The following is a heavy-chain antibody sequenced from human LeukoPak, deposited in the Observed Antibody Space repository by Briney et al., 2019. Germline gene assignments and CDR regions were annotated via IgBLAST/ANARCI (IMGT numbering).Heavy chain of an antibody. J-gene: IGHJ4*02. CDR3: ARAHSSGYFPFDH. Sequence: KPSETLSLTCTVSGGSISSYYWSWIRQPPGKGLEWIGYIYYSGSTNYNPSLKSRVTISVDTSKNQFSLKLSSVTAADTAVYYCARAHSSGYFPFDHWGQGTLVTVSS. D-gene: IGHD3-22*01. CDR1: GGSISSYY. V-gene: IGHV4-59*01. CDR2: IYYSGST.